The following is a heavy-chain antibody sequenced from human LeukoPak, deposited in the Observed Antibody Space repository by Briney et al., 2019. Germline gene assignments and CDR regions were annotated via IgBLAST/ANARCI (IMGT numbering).Heavy chain of an antibody. CDR2: IIPILGIA. CDR1: GATFSSYA. J-gene: IGHJ4*02. Sequence: SVKFSCKASGATFSSYAISWVRQAPGQGLEWMGRIIPILGIANYAQKFQGRVTITADKSTSTAYMELSSLRSEDTAVYYCARDHRRYYDSSGYWPAFDYWGQGTLVTVSS. D-gene: IGHD3-22*01. CDR3: ARDHRRYYDSSGYWPAFDY. V-gene: IGHV1-69*04.